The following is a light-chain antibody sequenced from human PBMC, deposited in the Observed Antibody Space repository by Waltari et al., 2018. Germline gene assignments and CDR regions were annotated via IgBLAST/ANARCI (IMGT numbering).Light chain of an antibody. J-gene: IGLJ1*01. CDR3: CSYAGTTTYV. Sequence: QSALTQPASVSGSPGQSITISCIGTSNYVGRYDLVSLYHHHPGKAPKVLIYEVVKRPSGVSSRFSASKSGNTASLTISGLQADDEADYHCCSYAGTTTYVFGGGTKVTVL. V-gene: IGLV2-23*02. CDR2: EVV. CDR1: SNYVGRYDL.